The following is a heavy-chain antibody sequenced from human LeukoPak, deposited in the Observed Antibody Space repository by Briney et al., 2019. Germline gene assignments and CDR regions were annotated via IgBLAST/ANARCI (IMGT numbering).Heavy chain of an antibody. J-gene: IGHJ4*02. CDR3: TYDSSGYSYYFDY. Sequence: GRSLRLSCATSGFTFGDHAMNWVRQAPGKVLEWVGFIRSKAYGGTTDYAASVKGRFTISRDDSKSIAYLQMNSLKTEDTAVYYCTYDSSGYSYYFDYWGQGTLVTVSS. CDR1: GFTFGDHA. CDR2: IRSKAYGGTT. D-gene: IGHD3-22*01. V-gene: IGHV3-49*04.